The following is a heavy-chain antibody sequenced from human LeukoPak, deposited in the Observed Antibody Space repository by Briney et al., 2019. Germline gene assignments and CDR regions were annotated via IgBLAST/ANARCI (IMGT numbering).Heavy chain of an antibody. V-gene: IGHV1-2*02. D-gene: IGHD6-13*01. Sequence: ASVKVSCKASGYTFTGYYMHWVRQAPGQGLEWMGWINPNSGGTNYAQKFQGRVTMTTDTSTSTAYMELRSLRSDDTAVYYCARDDSIAAAGTWFDYWGQGTLVTVSS. CDR1: GYTFTGYY. J-gene: IGHJ4*02. CDR2: INPNSGGT. CDR3: ARDDSIAAAGTWFDY.